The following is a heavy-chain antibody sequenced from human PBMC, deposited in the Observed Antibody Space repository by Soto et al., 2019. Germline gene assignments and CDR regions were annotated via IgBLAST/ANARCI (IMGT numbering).Heavy chain of an antibody. V-gene: IGHV1-69*13. Sequence: ASVKVSCKASGGTFSSYAISWVRQAPGQGLEWMGGIIPIFGTANYAQKFQGRVTITADESTSTAYMELSSLRSEDTAVYYCARGSQSITIFGVVIRAPNYYYYGMDVWGQGTTVTVSS. J-gene: IGHJ6*02. CDR2: IIPIFGTA. D-gene: IGHD3-3*01. CDR3: ARGSQSITIFGVVIRAPNYYYYGMDV. CDR1: GGTFSSYA.